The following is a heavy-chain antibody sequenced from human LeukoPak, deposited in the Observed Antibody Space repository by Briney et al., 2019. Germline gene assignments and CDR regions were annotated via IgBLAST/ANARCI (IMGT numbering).Heavy chain of an antibody. CDR1: GFTFSDYF. CDR2: ISNSGGAI. Sequence: GGSLRLSCAASGFTFSDYFMTWSRQAPGKGLEWVSYISNSGGAIYYSDSVKGRFTISRDNAKNLLYLEMDSLRAGDTAVYYCARMRSSWYFDHWGQGSLVTVSS. J-gene: IGHJ4*02. V-gene: IGHV3-11*01. CDR3: ARMRSSWYFDH. D-gene: IGHD6-13*01.